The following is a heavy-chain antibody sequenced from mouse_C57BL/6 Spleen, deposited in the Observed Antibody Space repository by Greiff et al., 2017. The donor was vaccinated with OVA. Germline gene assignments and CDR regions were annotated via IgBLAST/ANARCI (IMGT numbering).Heavy chain of an antibody. J-gene: IGHJ4*01. CDR3: ARRCYGSSDAMDD. CDR1: GYTFTSYW. D-gene: IGHD1-1*01. Sequence: QVQLQQPGAELVMPGASVKLSCKASGYTFTSYWMHWVKQRPGQGLEWIGEIDPSDSYTNYHQKFKGKSTLTVDKSSSTDYMQHSSLTSEDSAVEYCARRCYGSSDAMDDWGQGTSVTVSA. CDR2: IDPSDSYT. V-gene: IGHV1-69*01.